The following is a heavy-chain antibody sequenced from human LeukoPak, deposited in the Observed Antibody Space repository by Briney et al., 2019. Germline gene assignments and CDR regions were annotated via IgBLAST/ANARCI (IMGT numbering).Heavy chain of an antibody. V-gene: IGHV1-18*01. CDR2: ISAYNGNT. CDR1: GYTFTSYG. Sequence: ASVNVSCKASGYTFTSYGISWVRQAPGQGLEWMGWISAYNGNTNYAQKLQGRVTMTTDTSTSTAYMELRSLRSDDTAVYYCTRDRRRTTYSSSWYKPPLGYWGQGXLVTXSS. D-gene: IGHD6-13*01. CDR3: TRDRRRTTYSSSWYKPPLGY. J-gene: IGHJ4*02.